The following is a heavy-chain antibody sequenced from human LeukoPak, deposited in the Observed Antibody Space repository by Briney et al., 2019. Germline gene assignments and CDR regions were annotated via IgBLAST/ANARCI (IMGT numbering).Heavy chain of an antibody. CDR1: GFTFSNYA. CDR2: IGGSGGST. J-gene: IGHJ4*02. V-gene: IGHV3-23*01. Sequence: GGSLRLSCAASGFTFSNYAMGWVRRAPGRGLEWVSAIGGSGGSTYYAGSVRGRFTISRDNSKNTLYLQMNSLRADDTAIYYCARDRSDSPPNHRHTYYGSGSYILWGQGTLVTVSS. CDR3: ARDRSDSPPNHRHTYYGSGSYIL. D-gene: IGHD3-10*01.